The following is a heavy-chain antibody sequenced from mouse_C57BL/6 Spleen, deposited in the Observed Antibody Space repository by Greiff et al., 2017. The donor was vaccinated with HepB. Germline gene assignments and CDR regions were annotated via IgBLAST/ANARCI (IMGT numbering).Heavy chain of an antibody. Sequence: EVKLMESGGDLVKPGGSLKLSCAASGFTFSSYGMSWVRQTPDKRLEWVATISSGGSYTYYPDSVKGRFTISRDNAKNTLYLQMSSLKSEDTAMYYCARYDYDPYYYAMDHWGQGTSVTVSS. CDR2: ISSGGSYT. CDR3: ARYDYDPYYYAMDH. J-gene: IGHJ4*01. D-gene: IGHD2-4*01. V-gene: IGHV5-6*01. CDR1: GFTFSSYG.